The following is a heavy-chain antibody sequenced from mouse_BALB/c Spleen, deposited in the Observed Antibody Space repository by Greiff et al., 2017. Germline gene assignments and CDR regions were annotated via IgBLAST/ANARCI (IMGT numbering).Heavy chain of an antibody. V-gene: IGHV3-2*02. CDR2: ISYSGST. D-gene: IGHD2-3*01. CDR3: ARGGWLLRSFDY. Sequence: VQLKQSGPGLVKPSQSLSLTCTVTGYSITSDYAWNWIRQFPGNKLEWMGYISYSGSTSYNPSLKSRISITRDTSKNQFFLQLNSVTTEDTATYYCARGGWLLRSFDYWGQGTTLTVSS. J-gene: IGHJ2*01. CDR1: GYSITSDYA.